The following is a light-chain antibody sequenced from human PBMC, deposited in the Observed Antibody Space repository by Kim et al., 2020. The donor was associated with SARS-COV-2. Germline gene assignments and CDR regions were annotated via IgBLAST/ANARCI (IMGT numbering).Light chain of an antibody. CDR1: QSVSSY. CDR3: QQRNNWPLT. V-gene: IGKV3-11*01. CDR2: DAS. J-gene: IGKJ4*01. Sequence: EIVLTQSPATLSLSPGERATLSCRASQSVSSYLAWYQQKPVQTPRPLIYDASNRATGIPARFSGSGSGTDFTLTISSLEPEDFAAYYCQQRNNWPLTFGGGTKVDIK.